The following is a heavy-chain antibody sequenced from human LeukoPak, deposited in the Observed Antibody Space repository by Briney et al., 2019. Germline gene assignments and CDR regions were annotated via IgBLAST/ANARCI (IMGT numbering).Heavy chain of an antibody. D-gene: IGHD3-22*01. J-gene: IGHJ3*02. CDR1: GFTLSNYR. CDR2: ISGDEIWT. V-gene: IGHV3-74*01. Sequence: PGGSLRLSCAASGFTLSNYRMHWVRQAPGKGLVWVSRISGDEIWTSYADSVKGRFIISRDNAKNTLYLQMNGLRTEDTAVYYCAREYNSGPKQTDAFDIWGQGTMVTVSS. CDR3: AREYNSGPKQTDAFDI.